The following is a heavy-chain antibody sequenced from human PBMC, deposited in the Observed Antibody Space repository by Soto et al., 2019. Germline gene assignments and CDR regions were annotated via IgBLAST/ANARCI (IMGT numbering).Heavy chain of an antibody. CDR3: ARGGNGYCSSTSCQDYYYYYMDV. J-gene: IGHJ6*03. Sequence: ASVKVSCKASGYTFTSYDINWVRQATGQGLEWMGWMNPNSGNTGYAQKFQGRVTMTRNTSISTAYMELSSLRSEDTAVYYCARGGNGYCSSTSCQDYYYYYMDVWGKGTKVTVSS. CDR1: GYTFTSYD. CDR2: MNPNSGNT. D-gene: IGHD2-2*03. V-gene: IGHV1-8*01.